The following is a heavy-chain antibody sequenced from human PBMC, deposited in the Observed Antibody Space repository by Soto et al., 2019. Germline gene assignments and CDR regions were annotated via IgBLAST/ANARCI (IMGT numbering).Heavy chain of an antibody. CDR1: GFTFSGSA. Sequence: EVQLVESGGGLVQPGGSLKLSCAVSGFTFSGSAMHWVRQASGKGLEWVGRIRSKSNNYATAYAASVKGRFTISRDDPKNTAYLQMNSLKTEDTAVCYCTRGYGDYVRDYWGQGTLVTVSS. CDR3: TRGYGDYVRDY. D-gene: IGHD4-17*01. CDR2: IRSKSNNYAT. V-gene: IGHV3-73*01. J-gene: IGHJ4*02.